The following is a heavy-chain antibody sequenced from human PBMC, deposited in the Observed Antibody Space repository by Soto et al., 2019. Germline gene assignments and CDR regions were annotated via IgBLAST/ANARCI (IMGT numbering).Heavy chain of an antibody. J-gene: IGHJ4*02. Sequence: SVKVSCKASGGTFSSYAISWVRQAPGQGLEWMGGIIPIFGTANYAQKFQGRVTITADESTSTAYMELSSLRSEDTAVYYCASCPQNCITTSPCCLFFDYWGQGTLVTVSS. CDR3: ASCPQNCITTSPCCLFFDY. V-gene: IGHV1-69*13. CDR1: GGTFSSYA. CDR2: IIPIFGTA. D-gene: IGHD2-2*01.